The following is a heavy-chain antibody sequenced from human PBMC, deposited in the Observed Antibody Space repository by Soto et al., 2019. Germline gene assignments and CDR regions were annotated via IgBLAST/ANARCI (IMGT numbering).Heavy chain of an antibody. Sequence: EVQLVESGGGLVQPGRSLRLSCAASGFTFDDYAMHWVRQAPGKGLEWVSSISRNSGSIGYADSVKGRFTISRDNAKNSLYLQMNSLRAEDTALYYCAKGGSSSWLRDGFDIWGQGTMVTVSS. CDR1: GFTFDDYA. V-gene: IGHV3-9*01. CDR2: ISRNSGSI. J-gene: IGHJ3*02. CDR3: AKGGSSSWLRDGFDI. D-gene: IGHD6-13*01.